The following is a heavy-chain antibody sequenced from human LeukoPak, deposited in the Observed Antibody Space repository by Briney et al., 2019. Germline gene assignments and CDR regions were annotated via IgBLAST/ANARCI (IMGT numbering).Heavy chain of an antibody. CDR1: GGSFSGHY. J-gene: IGHJ2*01. CDR3: ARLVDTTIFRLGYFDL. V-gene: IGHV4-34*01. Sequence: SETLSLTCAVYGGSFSGHYWSWIRLPPGKGLEYIGEISPSGSTNYHPSLKSRVTISVGTSKSQFSLKLTSVSAADTAVYYCARLVDTTIFRLGYFDLWGRGTPVTVSS. D-gene: IGHD5-18*01. CDR2: ISPSGST.